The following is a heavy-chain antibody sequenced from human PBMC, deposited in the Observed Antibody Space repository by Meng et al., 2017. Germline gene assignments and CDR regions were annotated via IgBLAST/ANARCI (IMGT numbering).Heavy chain of an antibody. D-gene: IGHD6-19*01. CDR2: IYSGGST. Sequence: EVQLAGTGGGLIPPGGSLRLSCTASGFSVTTSYMSWVRQAPGKGLEWVSVIYSGGSTYYADSVKGRFSISRDNSKNTLYLQMNSLRAEDTAVYFCARDSSSGWYHNYWGQGTLVTVSS. V-gene: IGHV3-53*02. J-gene: IGHJ4*02. CDR3: ARDSSSGWYHNY. CDR1: GFSVTTSY.